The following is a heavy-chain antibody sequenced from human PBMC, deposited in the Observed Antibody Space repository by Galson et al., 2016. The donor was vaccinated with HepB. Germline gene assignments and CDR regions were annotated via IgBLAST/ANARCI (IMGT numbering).Heavy chain of an antibody. V-gene: IGHV3-33*01. J-gene: IGHJ6*02. D-gene: IGHD6-6*01. Sequence: SLRLSCAASGFTFSHYGMHWVRQAPGKGLEWVAVIWYDRGKEYYPGPVKGRFTISRDNSKNTLYLEMNTLRVEDTAVYSCARGSSSRSIYYYYYYTMDVWGQGTTVTVSS. CDR3: ARGSSSRSIYYYYYYTMDV. CDR2: IWYDRGKE. CDR1: GFTFSHYG.